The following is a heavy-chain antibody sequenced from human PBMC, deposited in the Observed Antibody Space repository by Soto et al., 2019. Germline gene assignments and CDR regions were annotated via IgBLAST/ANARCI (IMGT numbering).Heavy chain of an antibody. V-gene: IGHV3-20*04. CDR1: GFTFDDYG. Sequence: EVQLVESGGGVVRPGGSLRLSCAASGFTFDDYGMSWVRQAPGKGLEWVSGINWNGGSTGYADSVKGRFTISRDNAXNXPYLQMSSLRAEDTALYYCARLVDIVATIIAQFPDYWGQGTLVTVSS. CDR2: INWNGGST. CDR3: ARLVDIVATIIAQFPDY. D-gene: IGHD5-12*01. J-gene: IGHJ4*02.